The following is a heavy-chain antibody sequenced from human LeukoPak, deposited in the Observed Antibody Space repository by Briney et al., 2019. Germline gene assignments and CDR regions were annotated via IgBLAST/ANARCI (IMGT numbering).Heavy chain of an antibody. V-gene: IGHV1-8*01. Sequence: ASVQVSCQASGYTFTSYDINWVRQTTGQGLEWMGWINPNSGNTGYAQKFQGRVTMTRNTSISTAYMELSSLRSEDTAVYYCARAGSMVPAAIFGYYYYYGMDVWGQGTTVTVSS. D-gene: IGHD2-2*01. CDR1: GYTFTSYD. CDR3: ARAGSMVPAAIFGYYYYYGMDV. J-gene: IGHJ6*02. CDR2: INPNSGNT.